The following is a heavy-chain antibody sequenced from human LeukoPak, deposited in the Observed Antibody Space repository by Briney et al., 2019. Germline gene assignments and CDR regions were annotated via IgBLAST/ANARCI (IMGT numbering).Heavy chain of an antibody. V-gene: IGHV3-7*01. CDR2: IKQDGSEK. CDR1: GFTFSSYC. Sequence: GGSLRLSCAASGFTFSSYCMSWVRQAPGKGLEWVANIKQDGSEKYYVDSVKGRFTISRDNAKNSLYLQMNSLRAEDTAVYYCARDQYDSSGYYYVGAEYFQHWGQGTLVTVSS. J-gene: IGHJ1*01. D-gene: IGHD3-22*01. CDR3: ARDQYDSSGYYYVGAEYFQH.